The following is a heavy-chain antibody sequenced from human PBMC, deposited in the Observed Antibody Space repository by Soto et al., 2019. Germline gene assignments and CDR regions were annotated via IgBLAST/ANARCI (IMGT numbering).Heavy chain of an antibody. CDR3: FHRGVYKERRGFDPPHCAY. J-gene: IGHJ1*01. V-gene: IGHV2-5*02. Sequence: SGATLVNPTQTLTLTCTFSGFSLRDSTVSVGWVRQPPGRALEWLALIYWDDDTRFTPSRQNRLTVTKDTSKNRVVLKKKKVEPENTGTFFCFHRGVYKERRGFDPPHCAYRARGTAVPVPS. CDR2: IYWDDDT. CDR1: GFSLRDSTVS. D-gene: IGHD3-10*01.